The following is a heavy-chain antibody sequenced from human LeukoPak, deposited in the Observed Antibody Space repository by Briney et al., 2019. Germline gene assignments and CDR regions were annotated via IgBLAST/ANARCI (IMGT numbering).Heavy chain of an antibody. J-gene: IGHJ4*02. Sequence: ASVKVSCKPSGYSFTGYYIHWVRQAPGQGLEWMGWINPNSGGTNYPQKFQGWVTMTRDTSISTAYMELSRLRSDDTAVYYCARDGQEGEGATLNYWGQGTLVTVSS. D-gene: IGHD1-26*01. V-gene: IGHV1-2*04. CDR3: ARDGQEGEGATLNY. CDR2: INPNSGGT. CDR1: GYSFTGYY.